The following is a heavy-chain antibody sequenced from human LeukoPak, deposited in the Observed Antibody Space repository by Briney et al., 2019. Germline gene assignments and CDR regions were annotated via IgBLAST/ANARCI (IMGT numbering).Heavy chain of an antibody. CDR3: ARGGGLRRSWLDL. D-gene: IGHD3-10*01. J-gene: IGHJ5*02. Sequence: SETLSLTCGVEYGALSGYYWTWIRQPPGKGLEWIGEIHHSGGSNYNASLKSRVTIPLDTSKNQFSLKLTSMTAADTATYFCARGGGLRRSWLDLWGQGTLVTVSS. CDR1: YGALSGYY. V-gene: IGHV4-34*01. CDR2: IHHSGGS.